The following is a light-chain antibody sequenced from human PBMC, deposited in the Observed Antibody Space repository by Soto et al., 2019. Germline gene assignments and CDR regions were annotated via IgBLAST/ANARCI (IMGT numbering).Light chain of an antibody. J-gene: IGKJ2*01. CDR3: QQYTSFSHT. Sequence: DIRMTQSPSTLSASVGDRVTITCRASQSISTWLAWYQQKPGKAPKLLIYMASSLESGVPSRFSGSGSGSEFTLTISSLQPDDFATYYCQQYTSFSHTFGQGTKVDIK. CDR1: QSISTW. CDR2: MAS. V-gene: IGKV1-5*03.